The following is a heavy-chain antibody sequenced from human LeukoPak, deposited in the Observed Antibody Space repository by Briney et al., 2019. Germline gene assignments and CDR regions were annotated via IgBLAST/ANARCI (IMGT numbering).Heavy chain of an antibody. D-gene: IGHD3-22*01. CDR2: INHSGST. Sequence: SETLSLTCTVSGGSISSSSYYWGWIRQPPGKGLEWIGEINHSGSTNYNPSLKSRVTISVDTSKNQFSLKLSSVTAADTAVYYCARRRNRHYYDSSGYYSFDYWGQGTLVTVSS. CDR1: GGSISSSSYY. V-gene: IGHV4-39*07. CDR3: ARRRNRHYYDSSGYYSFDY. J-gene: IGHJ4*02.